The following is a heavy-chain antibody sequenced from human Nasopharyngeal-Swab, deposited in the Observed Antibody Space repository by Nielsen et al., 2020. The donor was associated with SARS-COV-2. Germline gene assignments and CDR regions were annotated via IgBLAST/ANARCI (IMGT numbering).Heavy chain of an antibody. Sequence: ETLSLTCAVYGGSFSGYYWSWIRQPPGKGLEWIGEINHSGSTNYNPSLKSRVTISVDTSKNQFSLKLSSVTAADTAVYYCARAPLRFWFDPWGQGTLVTVSS. CDR1: GGSFSGYY. D-gene: IGHD3-16*01. CDR3: ARAPLRFWFDP. J-gene: IGHJ5*02. V-gene: IGHV4-34*01. CDR2: INHSGST.